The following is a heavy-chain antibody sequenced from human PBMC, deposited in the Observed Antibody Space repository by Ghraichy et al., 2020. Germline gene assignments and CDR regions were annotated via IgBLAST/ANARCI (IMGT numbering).Heavy chain of an antibody. CDR3: ARTLPGIAVAGYWYFDP. CDR2: IYYSGST. Sequence: SETLSLTCTVSGGSISSYYWSWIRQPPGKGLEWIGYIYYSGSTNYNPSLKSRVTISVDTSKNQFSLKLSSVTAADTAVYYCARTLPGIAVAGYWYFDPWGRGTLVTVYS. CDR1: GGSISSYY. J-gene: IGHJ2*01. V-gene: IGHV4-59*01. D-gene: IGHD6-19*01.